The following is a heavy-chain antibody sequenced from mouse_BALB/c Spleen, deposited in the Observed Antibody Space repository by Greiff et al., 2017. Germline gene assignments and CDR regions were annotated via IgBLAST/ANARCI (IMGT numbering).Heavy chain of an antibody. J-gene: IGHJ4*01. CDR1: GFTFTDYY. D-gene: IGHD2-1*01. CDR3: ARDTYGNYEAMDY. CDR2: IRNKANGYTT. V-gene: IGHV7-3*02. Sequence: EVMLVESGGGLVQPGGSLRLSCATSGFTFTDYYMSWVRQPPGKALEWLGFIRNKANGYTTEYSASVKGRFTISRDNSQSILYLQMNTLRAEDSATYYCARDTYGNYEAMDYWGQGTSVTVSS.